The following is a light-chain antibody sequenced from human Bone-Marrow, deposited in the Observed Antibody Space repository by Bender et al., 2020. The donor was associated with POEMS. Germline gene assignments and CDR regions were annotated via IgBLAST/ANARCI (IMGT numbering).Light chain of an antibody. CDR3: ASYTSSSTQV. CDR1: NSDVGSYNV. V-gene: IGLV2-14*02. Sequence: QSALTQPASVSGSPGQSITISCTGTNSDVGSYNVVSWYQQHPGKAPQVMIYDVSNRPSGVSNRFSGSKSGNTASLTISGLQAEDEADYYCASYTSSSTQVFGTGTKVTVL. J-gene: IGLJ1*01. CDR2: DVS.